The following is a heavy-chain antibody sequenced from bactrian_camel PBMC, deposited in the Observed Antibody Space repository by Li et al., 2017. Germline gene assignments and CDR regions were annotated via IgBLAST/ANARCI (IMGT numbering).Heavy chain of an antibody. Sequence: VQLVESGGGLVQPGGSLTISCAASGFAFSGYAMHWVRQAPGKGLEWVSRITFDGVSTIYADSVKGRFTISRDNAKNTLYLQMSSLTPEDTAMYYCSKTLQYYGEYDYWGQGTQVTVS. CDR3: SKTLQYYGEYDY. CDR2: ITFDGVST. V-gene: IGHV3S42*01. J-gene: IGHJ4*01. CDR1: GFAFSGYA. D-gene: IGHD4*01.